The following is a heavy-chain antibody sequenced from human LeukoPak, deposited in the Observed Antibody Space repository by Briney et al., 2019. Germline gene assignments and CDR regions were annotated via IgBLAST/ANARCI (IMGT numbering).Heavy chain of an antibody. D-gene: IGHD6-19*01. CDR2: IYYSGST. CDR1: GGSISSYY. J-gene: IGHJ6*02. CDR3: ARDFSIEVAGTSTKYYYGMDV. V-gene: IGHV4-59*01. Sequence: SETLSLTCTVSGGSISSYYWSWIRQPPGKGLEWIGYIYYSGSTNYNPSLKSRVTISVDTSKNQFSLKLSSVTAADTAVYYCARDFSIEVAGTSTKYYYGMDVWGQGTTVTVSS.